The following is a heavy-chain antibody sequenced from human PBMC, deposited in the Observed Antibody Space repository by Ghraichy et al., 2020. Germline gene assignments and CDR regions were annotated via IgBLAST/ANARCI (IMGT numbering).Heavy chain of an antibody. Sequence: GGSLRLSCAASGFTFSDYYMSWTRQAPGKGLEWVSYISSSGYTVYYADSVKGRFTISRDNAKNSLYLQMNSLRAEDTAVYYCAIEAVAGNYFDYWGQGTLVTVSS. D-gene: IGHD6-19*01. J-gene: IGHJ4*02. CDR3: AIEAVAGNYFDY. V-gene: IGHV3-11*01. CDR2: ISSSGYTV. CDR1: GFTFSDYY.